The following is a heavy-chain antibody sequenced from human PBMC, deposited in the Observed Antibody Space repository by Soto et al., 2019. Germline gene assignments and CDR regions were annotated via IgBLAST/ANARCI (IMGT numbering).Heavy chain of an antibody. D-gene: IGHD2-2*01. CDR2: IYYSGST. Sequence: PSETLSLTCTVSGGSISSSSYYWGWIRQPPGKGLEWIGSIYYSGSTYYNPSLKSRVTISVDTSKNQFSLKLSSVTAADTAVYYCARVPPDIVVVSSSLNYYYYYMDVCGKGTTVPVS. V-gene: IGHV4-39*01. J-gene: IGHJ6*03. CDR1: GGSISSSSYY. CDR3: ARVPPDIVVVSSSLNYYYYYMDV.